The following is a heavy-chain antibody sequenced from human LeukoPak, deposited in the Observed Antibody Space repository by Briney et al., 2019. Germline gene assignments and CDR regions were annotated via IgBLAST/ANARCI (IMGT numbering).Heavy chain of an antibody. J-gene: IGHJ4*02. V-gene: IGHV3-30*02. D-gene: IGHD6-13*01. CDR2: IRYDGSNK. CDR3: AKVGGRDSSSWFDY. CDR1: GFTFSSYG. Sequence: GGSLRLSCAASGFTFSSYGMHWVRQAPGKGLEWVAFIRYDGSNKYYADSVKGRFTISRDNSKNTLYLQMNSLRAEDTAVYYCAKVGGRDSSSWFDYWGQGTLVTVSS.